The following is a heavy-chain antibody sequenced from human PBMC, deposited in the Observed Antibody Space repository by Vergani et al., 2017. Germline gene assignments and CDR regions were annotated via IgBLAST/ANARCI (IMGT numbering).Heavy chain of an antibody. D-gene: IGHD2-2*01. CDR3: VACSSTSCYAPMDV. CDR2: ISGNGGST. Sequence: EVQLLESGGGLVQPGGSLRLSCAASGFTFSSYAMSWVRQAPGKGLEWVSAISGNGGSTYYADSVKGRFTISRDNSKNTLYLQMNSLRAEDTAVYYCVACSSTSCYAPMDVWGKGTTVTVSS. J-gene: IGHJ6*03. CDR1: GFTFSSYA. V-gene: IGHV3-23*01.